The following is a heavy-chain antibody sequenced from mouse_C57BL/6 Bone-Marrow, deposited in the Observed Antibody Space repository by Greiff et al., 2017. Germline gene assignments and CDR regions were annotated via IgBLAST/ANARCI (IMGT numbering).Heavy chain of an antibody. CDR2: ISSGSSTI. CDR3: ARRVLRYYYAMDY. Sequence: EVKLMESGGGLVKPGGSLKLSCAASGFTFSDYGMHWVRQAPEKGLEWVAYISSGSSTIYYADTVKGRFTISRDNAKNTLFLQMTSLRSEDTAMYYCARRVLRYYYAMDYWGQGTSVTVSS. J-gene: IGHJ4*01. CDR1: GFTFSDYG. D-gene: IGHD1-1*01. V-gene: IGHV5-17*01.